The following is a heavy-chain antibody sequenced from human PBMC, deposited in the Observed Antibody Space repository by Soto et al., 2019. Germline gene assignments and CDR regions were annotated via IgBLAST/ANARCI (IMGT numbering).Heavy chain of an antibody. CDR1: GYTFTSYG. CDR2: ISAYNGNT. CDR3: GRGYGDYGCDY. V-gene: IGHV1-18*01. J-gene: IGHJ4*02. D-gene: IGHD4-17*01. Sequence: QVQLVQSGAEVKKPGASVKVSCKASGYTFTSYGISWVRQAPGQGLEWMGWISAYNGNTNYAQKLQGRVTMTTDTSTSTAYVGLRSVRCDDAAVYYWGRGYGDYGCDYWGQGTLVTVSS.